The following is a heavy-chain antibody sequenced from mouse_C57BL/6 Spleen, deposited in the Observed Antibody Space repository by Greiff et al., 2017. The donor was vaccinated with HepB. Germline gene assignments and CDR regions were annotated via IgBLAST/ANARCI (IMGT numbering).Heavy chain of an antibody. Sequence: VQLQQSGAELVRPGASVTLSCKASGYTFTDYEMHWVKQTPVHGLEWIGAIDPETGGTAYNQKFKGKAILTADKSSSTAYMEICSLTSEDSAVYYCTRRTVVRGDAMDYWGQGTSVTFSS. CDR1: GYTFTDYE. J-gene: IGHJ4*01. CDR3: TRRTVVRGDAMDY. V-gene: IGHV1-15*01. CDR2: IDPETGGT. D-gene: IGHD1-1*01.